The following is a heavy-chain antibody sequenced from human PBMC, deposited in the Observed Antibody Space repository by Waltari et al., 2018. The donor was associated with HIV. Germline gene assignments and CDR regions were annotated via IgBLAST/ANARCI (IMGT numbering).Heavy chain of an antibody. CDR1: GGTFSTYA. CDR3: ARVDGLLEQEDYGMDV. J-gene: IGHJ6*02. V-gene: IGHV1-69*01. CDR2: IIPIFGTA. Sequence: QVQLVQSGAEVKTPGSSVKVSCRASGGTFSTYAIRWVRRAPGQGLEWMGGIIPIFGTANYAQKFQGRVTITADESTSTAYMELSSLRSEDTAVYYCARVDGLLEQEDYGMDVWGQGTTVTVSS.